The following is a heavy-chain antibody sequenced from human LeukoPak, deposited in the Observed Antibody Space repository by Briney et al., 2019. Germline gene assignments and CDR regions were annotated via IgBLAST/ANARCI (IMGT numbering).Heavy chain of an antibody. V-gene: IGHV3-11*01. CDR1: GFTFSDYY. J-gene: IGHJ4*02. Sequence: GGSQRLSCAASGFTFSDYYMSWIRQAPGKGLEWVSYTSSSGSTIYYADSVKGRFTISRDNAKNSLHLQMNSLRAEDTAVYYCARGQYYDFWRGSPDFDYWGQGTLVTVSS. D-gene: IGHD3-3*01. CDR2: TSSSGSTI. CDR3: ARGQYYDFWRGSPDFDY.